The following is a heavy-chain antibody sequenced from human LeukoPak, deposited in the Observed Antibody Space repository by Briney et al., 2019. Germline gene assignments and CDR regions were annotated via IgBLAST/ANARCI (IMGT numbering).Heavy chain of an antibody. CDR1: GYTFTSYG. V-gene: IGHV1-18*01. J-gene: IGHJ4*02. D-gene: IGHD3-22*01. CDR2: ISAYNGNT. Sequence: GASVKVSCKASGYTFTSYGISWVRQAPGQGLEWMGWISAYNGNTNYAQKLQGRVTMTTDTSTSTAYTELRSLRSDDTAVYYCAREAQYYDSSGYYRPFDYWGQGTLVTVSS. CDR3: AREAQYYDSSGYYRPFDY.